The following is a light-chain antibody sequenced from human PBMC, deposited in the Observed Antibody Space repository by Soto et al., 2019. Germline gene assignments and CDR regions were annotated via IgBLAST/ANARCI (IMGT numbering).Light chain of an antibody. CDR2: EVS. Sequence: QSALTQPASVSGSPGRSITIYCTGTSSDVGGYNYVSWYQQHPGKAPKLMIYEVSNRPSGVSNRFSGSKSGNTASLTISGLQAEDEADYYCSSYTSSSIDYVFGTGTKVTVL. V-gene: IGLV2-14*01. J-gene: IGLJ1*01. CDR1: SSDVGGYNY. CDR3: SSYTSSSIDYV.